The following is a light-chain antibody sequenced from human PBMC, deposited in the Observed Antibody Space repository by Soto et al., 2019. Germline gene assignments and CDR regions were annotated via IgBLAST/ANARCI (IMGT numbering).Light chain of an antibody. J-gene: IGKJ1*01. V-gene: IGKV1-8*01. CDR1: QGISSY. CDR3: QQYYSYPRT. Sequence: AIRMTQSPSSFSASTGDRVTITCRASQGISSYLAWYQQKRGKAPKLLIYAASTVQSGVPSRFSGSGSGTDFTLTISCLQSEDFATYYSQQYYSYPRTFGQGTKVEIK. CDR2: AAS.